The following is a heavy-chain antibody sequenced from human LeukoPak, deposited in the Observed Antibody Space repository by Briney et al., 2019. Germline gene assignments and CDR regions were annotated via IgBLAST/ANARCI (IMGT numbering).Heavy chain of an antibody. CDR1: GFTFEDYA. CDR3: TKGEYYSDNAGYYYDNAFDI. Sequence: GGSLRLSSVAYGFTFEDYAMHWVRLAPGKGLEWVSGINWNSGSIGYAGSVKGRFTISRDNAKNSLYLQINSLRTEDTALYYCTKGEYYSDNAGYYYDNAFDIWGQGTMVTVS. V-gene: IGHV3-9*01. CDR2: INWNSGSI. D-gene: IGHD3-22*01. J-gene: IGHJ3*02.